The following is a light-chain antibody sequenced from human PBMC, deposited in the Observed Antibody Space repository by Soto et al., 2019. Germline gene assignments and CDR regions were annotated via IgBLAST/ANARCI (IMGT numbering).Light chain of an antibody. CDR3: SSYTSSSTLV. CDR1: SSDVGGYNY. J-gene: IGLJ3*02. V-gene: IGLV2-14*01. Sequence: SALTQPASVSGSPGQSITISCTGTSSDVGGYNYVSWYQQHPGKAPKLMIYEVTNRPSGVSNRFSGSKSGNTASLTISGLQADDDTDYYCSSYTSSSTLVFGGGTKLTVL. CDR2: EVT.